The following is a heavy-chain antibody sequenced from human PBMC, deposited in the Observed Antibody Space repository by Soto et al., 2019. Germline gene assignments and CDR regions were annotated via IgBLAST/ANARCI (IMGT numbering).Heavy chain of an antibody. J-gene: IGHJ5*02. CDR3: ARLAYGVSNWFDP. V-gene: IGHV5-51*01. CDR1: GYTFTSYA. D-gene: IGHD4-17*01. CDR2: IYPGDSDT. Sequence: KVSCKASGYTFTSYAMHWVRQMPGKGLEWMGIIYPGDSDTRYSPSFQGQVTISADKSISTAYLRWSSLKASDTAMYYCARLAYGVSNWFDPWGQGTLVTVSS.